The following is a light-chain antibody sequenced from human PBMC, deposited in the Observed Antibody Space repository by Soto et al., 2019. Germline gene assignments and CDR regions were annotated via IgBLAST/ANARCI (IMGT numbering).Light chain of an antibody. CDR1: QSVDSY. CDR2: GTS. Sequence: EIVLTQSPDTLSLSPGERATVSCRASQSVDSYLAWYQQKPGQAPRLLIYGTSSRAIGIPGRFSGSGSGTDFNSTISRVEPEDFAVYFCQQYATSPTTVGQGARLDNK. J-gene: IGKJ5*01. V-gene: IGKV3-20*01. CDR3: QQYATSPTT.